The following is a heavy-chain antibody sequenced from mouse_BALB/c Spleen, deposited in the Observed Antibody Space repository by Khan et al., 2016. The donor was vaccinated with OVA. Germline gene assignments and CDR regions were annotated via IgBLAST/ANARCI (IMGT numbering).Heavy chain of an antibody. V-gene: IGHV5-6*01. Sequence: EVELVESGGDLVRPGGSLKLSCSASGFTFSTYSMSWVRQTPDKRLEWVATISSAGDYTFFPDSVKGRFTISRDNARNTLYLQMSSLRSEDTAMYYWASHLTGSVAYWGQGTLVTVSA. D-gene: IGHD4-1*01. J-gene: IGHJ3*01. CDR1: GFTFSTYS. CDR3: ASHLTGSVAY. CDR2: ISSAGDYT.